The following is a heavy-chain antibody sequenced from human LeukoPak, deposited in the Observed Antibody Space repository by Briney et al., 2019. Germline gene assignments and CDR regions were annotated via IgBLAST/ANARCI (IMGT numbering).Heavy chain of an antibody. Sequence: PSETLSLTCAVSGGSISSGGYSWSWIRQPPGKGLEWIGRIYTSGSTDYNPSLKSRVTISIDTSKNQFSLKLTSVTAADTAVYYCARQTGSGLFILPGGQGTLVTVSS. CDR3: ARQTGSGLFILP. CDR2: IYTSGST. J-gene: IGHJ4*02. D-gene: IGHD3/OR15-3a*01. CDR1: GGSISSGGYS. V-gene: IGHV4-30-2*03.